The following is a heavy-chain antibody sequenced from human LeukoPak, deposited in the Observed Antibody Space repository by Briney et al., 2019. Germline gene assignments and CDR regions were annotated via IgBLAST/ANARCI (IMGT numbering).Heavy chain of an antibody. CDR2: INAGNGNT. D-gene: IGHD3-3*01. CDR1: GYTFTCYA. V-gene: IGHV1-3*01. Sequence: ASVKVSCKASGYTFTCYAMHWVRQAPGQRLEWMGWINAGNGNTKYSQKFQGRVTITRDTSASTAYMELSSLRSEDTAVYYCARDDITIFGDQSDYYYYGMDVWGQGTTVTVSS. CDR3: ARDDITIFGDQSDYYYYGMDV. J-gene: IGHJ6*02.